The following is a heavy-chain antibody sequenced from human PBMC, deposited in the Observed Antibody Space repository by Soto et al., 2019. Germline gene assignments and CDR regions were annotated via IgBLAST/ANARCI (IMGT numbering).Heavy chain of an antibody. Sequence: EVQLVESGGGLIQPGGSLRLSCAASGFTFSSNDMNWVRQAPGKGLEWVSLIYSGGSTYYADSVKGRFTICRDNSKNTLYLQMSSLRADDTAVYYCATRPLLPGAPWCQGTMVTVYS. J-gene: IGHJ3*01. CDR2: IYSGGST. V-gene: IGHV3-53*01. D-gene: IGHD3-22*01. CDR3: ATRPLLPGAP. CDR1: GFTFSSND.